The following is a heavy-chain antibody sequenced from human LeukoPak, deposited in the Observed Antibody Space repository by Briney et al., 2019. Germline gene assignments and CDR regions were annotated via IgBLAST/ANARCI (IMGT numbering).Heavy chain of an antibody. Sequence: TSETLSLTCTVSGGSISSYYWSWIRQPPGKGLEWIGEINHSGSTNYNPSLKSRVTISVDTSKNQFSLKLSSVTAADTAVYYCARDLDYWGQGTLVTVSS. CDR2: INHSGST. CDR1: GGSISSYY. CDR3: ARDLDY. J-gene: IGHJ4*02. V-gene: IGHV4-34*01.